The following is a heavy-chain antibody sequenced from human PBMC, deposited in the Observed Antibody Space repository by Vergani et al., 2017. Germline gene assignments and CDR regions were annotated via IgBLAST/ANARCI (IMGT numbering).Heavy chain of an antibody. CDR1: GAPISYWC. CDR3: ATGAGPLDI. D-gene: IGHD3/OR15-3a*01. V-gene: IGHV4-4*07. J-gene: IGHJ4*02. CDR2: LCPRGSP. Sequence: QVQMQESGPGLVKTSETLSLTSSASGAPISYWCWSWLRQPAGKGLGWIGRLCPRGSPIYKPSLKRRVTMSIDTSKNQFSLKLTSVTAADTAVYYCATGAGPLDIGGQGTLVTVSS.